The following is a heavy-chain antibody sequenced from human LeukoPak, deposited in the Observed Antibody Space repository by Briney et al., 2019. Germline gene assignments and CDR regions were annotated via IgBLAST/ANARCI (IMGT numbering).Heavy chain of an antibody. V-gene: IGHV3-23*01. J-gene: IGHJ5*01. D-gene: IGHD3-22*01. CDR1: GFTFNIYA. CDR3: AKDRPNYYEANGHYYRRDGDS. CDR2: ISSRSDYT. Sequence: PGGSLRLPCAASGFTFNIYAMSWVRQAPGKGLEWVSSISSRSDYTFYADSVKGRFTISRDNSRNTLCLQMNSLRAEDTAIYYCAKDRPNYYEANGHYYRRDGDSWGQGTLVTVSS.